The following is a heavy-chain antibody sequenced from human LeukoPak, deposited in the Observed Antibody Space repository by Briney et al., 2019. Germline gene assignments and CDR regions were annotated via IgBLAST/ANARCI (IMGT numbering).Heavy chain of an antibody. CDR1: GYSFTNYY. D-gene: IGHD6-19*01. CDR2: INPRGGST. V-gene: IGHV1-46*01. CDR3: ARGRRRLAVANLNWFDP. Sequence: ASVKVSCKASGYSFTNYYMHWVRQAPGQGVEWMGIINPRGGSTNYAQKFQGRVTLTRDTSASTVYMELGSLRSEDTAVYYCARGRRRLAVANLNWFDPWGKGTLVTVSS. J-gene: IGHJ5*02.